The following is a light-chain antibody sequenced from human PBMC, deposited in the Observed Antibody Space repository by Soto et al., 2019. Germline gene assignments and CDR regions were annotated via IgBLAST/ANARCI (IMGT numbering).Light chain of an antibody. CDR2: DTS. Sequence: QAVVTQEPSLTVSQGGTVTLTCGSSTGAVTSGHYPYWFQQKPGQAPRTLLYDTSNKHSWTPARFSGSLLGGKAALTLSGAQPEDEAEYYCLLSYSGAWVFGGGTQLTVL. CDR3: LLSYSGAWV. J-gene: IGLJ3*02. CDR1: TGAVTSGHY. V-gene: IGLV7-46*01.